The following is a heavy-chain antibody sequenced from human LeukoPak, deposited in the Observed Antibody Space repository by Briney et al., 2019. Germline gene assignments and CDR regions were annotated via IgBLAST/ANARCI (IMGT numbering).Heavy chain of an antibody. D-gene: IGHD3-3*01. J-gene: IGHJ4*02. V-gene: IGHV4-39*01. CDR3: ARHHKRVSGVVSGTVDY. CDR1: GDSINSGTYY. CDR2: IYYSGST. Sequence: SETLSLTCTVSGDSINSGTYYWGWIRQPPGKGLEWIGSIYYSGSTYYNPSLKSRVTISVDTSKNQFSLRLTSVTDADTAIYYCARHHKRVSGVVSGTVDYWGQGTLVTVPS.